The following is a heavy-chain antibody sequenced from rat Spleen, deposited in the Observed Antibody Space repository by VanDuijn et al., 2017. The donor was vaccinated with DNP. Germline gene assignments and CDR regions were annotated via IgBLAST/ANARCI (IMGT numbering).Heavy chain of an antibody. CDR2: ISPSGGST. J-gene: IGHJ2*01. V-gene: IGHV5-19*01. CDR3: AKDITDYYSGVMDA. D-gene: IGHD1-1*01. Sequence: EVQLVESGGDLVQPGRSLKLSCAAAGVTFSNYGMHWIRQAPTKGLEWVASISPSGGSTYYRDSVKGRFTISRDNAKSTLYLQMDSLRSEDTATYYCAKDITDYYSGVMDAWGLGVMVTV. CDR1: GVTFSNYG.